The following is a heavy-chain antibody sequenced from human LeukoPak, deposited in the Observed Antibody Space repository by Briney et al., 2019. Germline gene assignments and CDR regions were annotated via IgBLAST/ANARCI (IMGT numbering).Heavy chain of an antibody. D-gene: IGHD1-1*01. CDR2: IFAGVGT. CDR1: GVTVSNNY. CDR3: ARGDRGTGQHFDY. V-gene: IGHV3-53*01. Sequence: GGSLRLSCAASGVTVSNNYMTWVRQAPGQGLEWVSIIFAGVGTYYADSVRGRFTISRDNSKNTLYLQMNSLEAEDAAVYYCARGDRGTGQHFDYWGQGTLVTVS. J-gene: IGHJ4*02.